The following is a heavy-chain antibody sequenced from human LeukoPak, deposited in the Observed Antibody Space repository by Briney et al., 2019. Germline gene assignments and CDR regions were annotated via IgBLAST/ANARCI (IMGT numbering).Heavy chain of an antibody. V-gene: IGHV4-59*01. D-gene: IGHD2-2*01. Sequence: SETLSLTCTVSGGSISSYYWSWIRQPPGKGLEWMGYIYYIGSTNYNPSLKSRATISVDTSKNQFSLKLSSVTAADTAVYYCARVRAGYCSSTSCSVDWFDPWGQGTLVTVSS. CDR2: IYYIGST. CDR1: GGSISSYY. CDR3: ARVRAGYCSSTSCSVDWFDP. J-gene: IGHJ5*02.